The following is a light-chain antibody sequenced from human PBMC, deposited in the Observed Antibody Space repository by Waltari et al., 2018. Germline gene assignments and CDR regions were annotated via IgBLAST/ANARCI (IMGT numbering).Light chain of an antibody. V-gene: IGKV1-33*01. J-gene: IGKJ4*01. Sequence: DIQMTQSPSSLSASVGDRVTITCQASQDISNKLNWFQQKPGKAPKVLIYDASNLETWVPSRFRGSGSGTDFTFTIGRLQAEDFATYYWQQYDILPLTFGGGTKVEVK. CDR1: QDISNK. CDR3: QQYDILPLT. CDR2: DAS.